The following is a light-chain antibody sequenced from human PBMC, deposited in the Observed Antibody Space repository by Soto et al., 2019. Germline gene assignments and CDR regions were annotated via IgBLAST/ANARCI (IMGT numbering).Light chain of an antibody. CDR1: QSVSNN. Sequence: IVLAQSPGTLSLSPGERATLSCRASQSVSNNYLAWYQQKPGQAPRLLISDASTRATGIPARFSGSGSGTEFTLTISSLQSEDFALYYCHQYNSWPPGTFGQGTKVDIK. CDR3: HQYNSWPPGT. V-gene: IGKV3-15*01. J-gene: IGKJ2*01. CDR2: DAS.